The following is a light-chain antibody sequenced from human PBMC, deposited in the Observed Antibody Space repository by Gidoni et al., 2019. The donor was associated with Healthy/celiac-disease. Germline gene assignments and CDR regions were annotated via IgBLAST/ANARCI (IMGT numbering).Light chain of an antibody. CDR3: QQSYSTPLT. CDR1: QSISSY. J-gene: IGKJ4*01. Sequence: DVQMTQSPSSLSASVGDRVTITCRASQSISSYLNWYQQKPGKAPKLLIYAASSLQSGVPSRFSGSRSGTDFTLTISSLQPEDFATYYCQQSYSTPLTCGGGTKVEIK. V-gene: IGKV1-39*01. CDR2: AAS.